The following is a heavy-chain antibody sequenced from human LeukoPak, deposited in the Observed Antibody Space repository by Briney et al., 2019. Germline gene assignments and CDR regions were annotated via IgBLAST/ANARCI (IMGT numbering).Heavy chain of an antibody. CDR2: IYYSGST. J-gene: IGHJ6*02. CDR3: AREAQLLKSDMDV. V-gene: IGHV4-59*01. Sequence: SETLSLTCTVSGGSISSYYWSWIRQPPGKGLEWIGYIYYSGSTNYNPSLKSRVTISVDTSKNQFSLKLSSVTAADTAVYYCAREAQLLKSDMDVWGQGTTVTVSS. CDR1: GGSISSYY. D-gene: IGHD2-2*01.